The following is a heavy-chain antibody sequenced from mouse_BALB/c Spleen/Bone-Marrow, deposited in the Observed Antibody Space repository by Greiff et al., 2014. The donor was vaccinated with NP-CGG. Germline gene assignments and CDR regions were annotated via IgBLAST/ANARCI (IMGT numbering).Heavy chain of an antibody. Sequence: EVMLVESGGDLVKPGGSLKLSCAASGFTFSSYGMSWGRQTPDKRLEWVATISSGGSNTYYPDSVKGRFTISRDNAKNTLYLQMSSLKSEDTAMYYCARHQRYYAVDYWGQGTSVTVSS. CDR2: ISSGGSNT. V-gene: IGHV5-6*01. J-gene: IGHJ4*01. CDR3: ARHQRYYAVDY. CDR1: GFTFSSYG.